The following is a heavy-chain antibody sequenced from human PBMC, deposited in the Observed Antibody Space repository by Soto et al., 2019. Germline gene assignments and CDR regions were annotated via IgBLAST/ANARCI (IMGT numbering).Heavy chain of an antibody. Sequence: PGGSLRLSCAASGFAFSSYWMSWVRQAPGKGLEWMANIKQDGGEKNYVDSVKGRFTISRDNVKNSLYLQMNSLRAEDTAVYYCARGWRGDYDHWGQGTLVTVSS. D-gene: IGHD4-17*01. CDR1: GFAFSSYW. V-gene: IGHV3-7*03. CDR3: ARGWRGDYDH. J-gene: IGHJ4*02. CDR2: IKQDGGEK.